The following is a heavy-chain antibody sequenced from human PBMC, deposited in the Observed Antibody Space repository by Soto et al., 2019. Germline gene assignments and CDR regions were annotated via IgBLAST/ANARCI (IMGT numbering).Heavy chain of an antibody. V-gene: IGHV1-3*05. J-gene: IGHJ5*02. CDR3: ARDTSVVWFDP. Sequence: QVQHVQSGAEEKKPGASVKVSCKASGYTFTNYAIHWVRQAPGQSLEWMGWINTGTGNTKFSQKFQGRLTITSDTFATTAYMELSSLKSEDTGVDYCARDTSVVWFDPWGQGILVTVSS. CDR2: INTGTGNT. CDR1: GYTFTNYA.